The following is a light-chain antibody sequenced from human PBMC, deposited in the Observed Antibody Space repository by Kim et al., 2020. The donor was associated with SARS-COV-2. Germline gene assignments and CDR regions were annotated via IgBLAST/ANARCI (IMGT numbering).Light chain of an antibody. CDR1: QAIRKY. V-gene: IGKV1-27*01. CDR3: QTYDTVPYN. Sequence: SASVVDRVTITCRASQAIRKYVAWYQQKPGKIPKLLIHAVSTLQSGVPSRFSGGGSGTDFTLTIRGLQPEDVATYYCQTYDTVPYNFGQGTKLEI. CDR2: AVS. J-gene: IGKJ2*01.